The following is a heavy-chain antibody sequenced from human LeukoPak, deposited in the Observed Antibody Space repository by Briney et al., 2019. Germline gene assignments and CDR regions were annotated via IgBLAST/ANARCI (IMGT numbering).Heavy chain of an antibody. V-gene: IGHV4-39*01. Sequence: KPSETLSLTCTVSGGSISSSSYYWGWIRQPPGKGLEWIGSIYYSGSTYYNPSLKSRVTISVDTSKNQFSLKLSSVTAADTAVYYCASQYYYDSSYFDYWGQGTLVTVSS. J-gene: IGHJ4*02. CDR2: IYYSGST. CDR1: GGSISSSSYY. D-gene: IGHD3-22*01. CDR3: ASQYYYDSSYFDY.